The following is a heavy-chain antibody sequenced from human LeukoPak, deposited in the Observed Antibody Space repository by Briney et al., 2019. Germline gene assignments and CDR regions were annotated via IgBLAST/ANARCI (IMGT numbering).Heavy chain of an antibody. CDR3: AKDARGIVVVTSDGGAFDI. CDR1: AGTFSSYP. J-gene: IGHJ3*02. D-gene: IGHD3-22*01. Sequence: SVKVSCKASAGTFSSYPISWVRQAPGQGLEWMGRIIPIFGTANYAQKFQGRVKNTTDEFTSTASMDVSGLRSEDTAVYSVAKDARGIVVVTSDGGAFDIWGQGTMVTVSS. V-gene: IGHV1-69*05. CDR2: IIPIFGTA.